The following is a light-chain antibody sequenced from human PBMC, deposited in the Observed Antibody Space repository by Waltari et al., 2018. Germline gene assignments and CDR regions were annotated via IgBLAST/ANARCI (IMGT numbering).Light chain of an antibody. V-gene: IGLV3-19*01. J-gene: IGLJ2*01. CDR1: ILRVYY. CDR2: GKN. Sequence: SSELTQDPAVSVALGQTVRITCQGDILRVYYQNWCQQKPGQAPLLVIYGKNNRPSGIPDRFSASTSGSTASLTITGAQAEDEAHYHCSSRDSSGDVIFGGGTKLTVL. CDR3: SSRDSSGDVI.